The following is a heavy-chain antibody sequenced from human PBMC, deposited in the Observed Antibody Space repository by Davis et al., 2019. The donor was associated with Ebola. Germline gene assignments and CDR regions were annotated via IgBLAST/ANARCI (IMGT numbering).Heavy chain of an antibody. Sequence: ASVKVSCKASGGTFSSYAISWVRQAPGQGLEWMGWISAYNGNTNYAQKLQGRVTMTTDTSTSTAYMELRSLRSDDTAVYYCARGNRLRRNYYYYYMDVWGKGTTVTVSS. CDR1: GGTFSSYA. CDR3: ARGNRLRRNYYYYYMDV. D-gene: IGHD5-12*01. CDR2: ISAYNGNT. J-gene: IGHJ6*03. V-gene: IGHV1-18*01.